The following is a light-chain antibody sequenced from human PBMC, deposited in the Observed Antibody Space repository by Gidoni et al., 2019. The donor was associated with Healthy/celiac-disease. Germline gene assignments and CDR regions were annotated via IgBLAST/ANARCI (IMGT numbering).Light chain of an antibody. CDR1: QSVSSN. CDR3: QQYNNWPPLT. V-gene: IGKV3-15*01. J-gene: IGKJ4*02. CDR2: GAS. Sequence: IVMTQSPATLSVSPGERATLSCRASQSVSSNLAWYQQKPGQAPRLLIYGASTRATGIPARLSGSGSGTEFTITISSLQSEDFAVYYCQQYNNWPPLTFGGGTKVEIK.